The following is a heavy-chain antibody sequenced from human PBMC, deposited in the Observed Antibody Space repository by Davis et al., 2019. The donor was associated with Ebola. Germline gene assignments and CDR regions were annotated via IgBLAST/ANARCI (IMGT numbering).Heavy chain of an antibody. CDR1: GFTFSSYA. V-gene: IGHV3-64D*06. CDR3: VSPIFGRGGEGPDENYYYYYMDV. J-gene: IGHJ6*03. Sequence: GESLKISCSASGFTFSSYAMHWVRQAPGKGLEYVSAISSNGGSTYYADSVKGRFTISRDNSKNTLYLQMSSLRAEDTAVYYCVSPIFGRGGEGPDENYYYYYMDVWGKGTTVTVSS. D-gene: IGHD3/OR15-3a*01. CDR2: ISSNGGST.